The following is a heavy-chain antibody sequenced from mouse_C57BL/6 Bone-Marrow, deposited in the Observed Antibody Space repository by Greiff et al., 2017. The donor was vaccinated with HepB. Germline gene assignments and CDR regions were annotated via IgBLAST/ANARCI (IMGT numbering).Heavy chain of an antibody. CDR1: GYTFTSYW. D-gene: IGHD1-3*01. Sequence: QVQLQQPGAELVMPGASVKLSCKASGYTFTSYWMHWVKQRPGQGLEWIGEIDPSDSYTNYNQKFKGKSTLTVDKSSSTAYMQLSSLTSEDSAVYYCARGGDNFGPWFAYWGQGTLVTVSA. J-gene: IGHJ3*01. CDR2: IDPSDSYT. CDR3: ARGGDNFGPWFAY. V-gene: IGHV1-69*01.